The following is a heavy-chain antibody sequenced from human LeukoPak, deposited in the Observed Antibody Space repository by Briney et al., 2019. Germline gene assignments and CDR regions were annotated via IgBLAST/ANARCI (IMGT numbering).Heavy chain of an antibody. V-gene: IGHV1-2*02. CDR2: INPNSGGT. CDR1: GYTFTGHH. CDR3: ARGTITDGYNYGNLFDY. D-gene: IGHD5-24*01. Sequence: ASVKVSCKASGYTFTGHHMHWVRQAPGQGLEWMGWINPNSGGTNYAQKFQGRVTMTRDTSISTAYMELSRLRSDDTAVYYCARGTITDGYNYGNLFDYWGQGTLVTVSS. J-gene: IGHJ4*02.